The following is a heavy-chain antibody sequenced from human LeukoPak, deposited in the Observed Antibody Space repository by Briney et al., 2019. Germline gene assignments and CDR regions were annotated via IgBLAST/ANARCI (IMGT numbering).Heavy chain of an antibody. V-gene: IGHV3-30*04. Sequence: GGSLRLSCAASGFSFNTYAMHWVRQAPGKGLEWVAAISYDGRNKYYVDSVRGRFSISRDNSKKTLLLQMNSLRPDDTAIYYCARGERYSSAWYTSDAFDIWGQGTMVTVSS. J-gene: IGHJ3*02. CDR2: ISYDGRNK. CDR1: GFSFNTYA. D-gene: IGHD6-25*01. CDR3: ARGERYSSAWYTSDAFDI.